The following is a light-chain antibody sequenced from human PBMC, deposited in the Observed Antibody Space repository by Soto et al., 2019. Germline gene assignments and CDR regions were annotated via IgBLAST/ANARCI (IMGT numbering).Light chain of an antibody. CDR3: QHYNSYSEA. J-gene: IGKJ1*01. Sequence: DIQMTQSPSTLSAFVGDRVTFTCRASQSINNWLAWYQQRPGTAPKILIYKASTLKSGVPSRFSGSGSGTEFTLTISSLQPDDFATYYCQHYNSYSEAFGQGTKVELK. CDR1: QSINNW. V-gene: IGKV1-5*03. CDR2: KAS.